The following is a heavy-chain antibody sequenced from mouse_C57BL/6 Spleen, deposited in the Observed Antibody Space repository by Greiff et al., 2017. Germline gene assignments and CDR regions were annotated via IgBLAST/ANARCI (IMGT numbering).Heavy chain of an antibody. J-gene: IGHJ3*01. V-gene: IGHV1-42*01. CDR3: ARDGSSYGWFAY. Sequence: VQLQQSGPELVKPGASVKISCKASGYSFTGYYMNWVKQSPEKSLEWIGEINPSTGGTTYNQKFKAKATLTVDKSSSTAYMQLKGLTSEDSAVYYCARDGSSYGWFAYWGQGTLVTVSA. CDR2: INPSTGGT. CDR1: GYSFTGYY. D-gene: IGHD1-1*01.